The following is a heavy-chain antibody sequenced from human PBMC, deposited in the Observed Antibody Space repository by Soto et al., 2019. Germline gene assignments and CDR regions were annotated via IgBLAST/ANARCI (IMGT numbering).Heavy chain of an antibody. CDR1: GFTFSSYA. Sequence: GGSLRLSCAASGFTFSSYAMSWVRQAPGKGLEWVSGISDSGGSTYYADSVKGRFTISRDNSKNTLYLQMSSLRAEDTAVYYCAKGTYYYGSAPCYFDYWGQGTLVTVSS. CDR2: ISDSGGST. V-gene: IGHV3-23*01. D-gene: IGHD3-10*01. CDR3: AKGTYYYGSAPCYFDY. J-gene: IGHJ4*02.